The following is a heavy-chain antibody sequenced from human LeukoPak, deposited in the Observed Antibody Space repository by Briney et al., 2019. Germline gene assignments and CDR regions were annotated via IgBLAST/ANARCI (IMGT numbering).Heavy chain of an antibody. CDR2: IRHDGSIE. CDR1: RFTFTSYG. J-gene: IGHJ6*02. D-gene: IGHD3-10*02. Sequence: GGSLRLSCSASRFTFTSYGMHWVRQPPGRGLEWVAYIRHDGSIEYYADSVKGRLTISRDNSENTLYLQMNSLRVEDTAVYNCARCSGYGMDVWGQGTTVTVSS. CDR3: ARCSGYGMDV. V-gene: IGHV3-30*02.